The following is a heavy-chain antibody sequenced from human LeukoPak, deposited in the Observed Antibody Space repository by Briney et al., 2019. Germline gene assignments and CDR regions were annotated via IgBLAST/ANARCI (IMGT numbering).Heavy chain of an antibody. CDR3: ARHGPTVVPGL. CDR1: GGSISSSSYY. D-gene: IGHD4-23*01. J-gene: IGHJ4*02. CDR2: IYYSGST. Sequence: SETLSLTCTVSGGSISSSSYYWGWIRQPPGKGLEWIGSIYYSGSTYYNPSLKSRVTISVDTSKNQFSLKLSSVTAADTAVYYCARHGPTVVPGLWGQGTLVTVSS. V-gene: IGHV4-39*01.